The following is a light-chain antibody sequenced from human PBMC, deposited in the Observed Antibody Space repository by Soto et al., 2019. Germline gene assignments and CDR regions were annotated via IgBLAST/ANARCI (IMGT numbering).Light chain of an antibody. J-gene: IGKJ3*01. V-gene: IGKV1-27*01. CDR2: AAS. Sequence: DIQMTQSPSSLSASVGDRVTITCRASQGISNYLAWYQQKPGKVPKLLIYAASTLQSGVPSRFSGSGSGTDFTLTISSLQPEDVATYYYQKYNSAPPGVTFGPGTKVDIK. CDR3: QKYNSAPPGVT. CDR1: QGISNY.